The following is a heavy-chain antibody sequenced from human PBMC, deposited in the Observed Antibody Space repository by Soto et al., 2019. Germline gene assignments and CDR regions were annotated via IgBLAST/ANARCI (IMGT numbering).Heavy chain of an antibody. Sequence: SETLSLTCTVSGGSISIRGYYLSWTRQHPGNCLEWIGYIYYSGSTYYNPSLKRRVAISVDTSKNQFSLKLSSVTAADTAVYYCARVGGVVPAANYYYYGMDVWGQGTTVTVSS. CDR2: IYYSGST. V-gene: IGHV4-31*03. CDR1: GGSISIRGYY. D-gene: IGHD2-2*01. J-gene: IGHJ6*02. CDR3: ARVGGVVPAANYYYYGMDV.